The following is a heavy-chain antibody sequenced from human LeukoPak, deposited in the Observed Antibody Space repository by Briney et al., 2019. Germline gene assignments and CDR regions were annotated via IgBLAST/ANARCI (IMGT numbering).Heavy chain of an antibody. D-gene: IGHD5-12*01. CDR2: VSGGGGST. V-gene: IGHV3-23*01. Sequence: PGGSLRLSCAASGFTFNSYAMSWVRQAPGKGLEWFSIVSGGGGSTDYADSVKGRFTISRDNSKNTLYLEMNSLRAEDTAVYYCAKTRGYSGYASFDSWGQGTLVTVSS. CDR1: GFTFNSYA. J-gene: IGHJ4*02. CDR3: AKTRGYSGYASFDS.